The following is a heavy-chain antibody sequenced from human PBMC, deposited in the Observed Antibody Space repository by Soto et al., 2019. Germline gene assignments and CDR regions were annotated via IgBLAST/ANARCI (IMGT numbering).Heavy chain of an antibody. J-gene: IGHJ4*02. D-gene: IGHD5-18*01. CDR3: ARHVHRLGSSYGYSYQY. Sequence: QVQLQESGPGLLKASETLSLTCSVSGGSIITFYWSWIRQPPGKGLEWIGYISYSGSTNYNPSLKRRLTISMDTSNNQIFLKVISLTAADTAVYFCARHVHRLGSSYGYSYQYWGQGTLVTVSS. CDR2: ISYSGST. CDR1: GGSIITFY. V-gene: IGHV4-59*08.